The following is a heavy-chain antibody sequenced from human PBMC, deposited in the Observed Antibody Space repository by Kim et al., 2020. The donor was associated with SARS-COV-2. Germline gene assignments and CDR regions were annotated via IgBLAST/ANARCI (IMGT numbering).Heavy chain of an antibody. CDR3: ARDAPLGNGMDV. J-gene: IGHJ6*02. CDR2: ISYDGSNK. D-gene: IGHD1-26*01. Sequence: GGSLRLSCAASGFTFSSYAMHWVRQAPGKGLEWVAVISYDGSNKYYADSVKGRFTISRDNSKNTLYLQMNSLRAEDTAVYYCARDAPLGNGMDVWGQGTTVTVSS. V-gene: IGHV3-30-3*01. CDR1: GFTFSSYA.